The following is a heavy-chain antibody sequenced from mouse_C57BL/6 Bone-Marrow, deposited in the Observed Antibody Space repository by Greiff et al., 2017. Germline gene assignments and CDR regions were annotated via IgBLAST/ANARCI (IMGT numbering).Heavy chain of an antibody. CDR3: ARYNPPAY. CDR1: GFTFTDYY. J-gene: IGHJ3*01. V-gene: IGHV7-3*01. CDR2: IRNKANGYTT. Sequence: EVKLVESGGGLVQPGGSLSLSCAASGFTFTDYYMSWVRQPPGKALEWLGFIRNKANGYTTEYSASVNGRFTISRDNSQSILYLPMNALIDEDRATYYCARYNPPAYWGQGTLVTVAA. D-gene: IGHD6-1*01.